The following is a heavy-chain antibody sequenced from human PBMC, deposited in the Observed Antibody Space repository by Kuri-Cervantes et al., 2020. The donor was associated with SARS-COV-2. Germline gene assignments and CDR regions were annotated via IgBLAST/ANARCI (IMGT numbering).Heavy chain of an antibody. V-gene: IGHV3-15*07. CDR2: IKSKTDGGTT. Sequence: GGSLRLSCAASGFTFSNAWMNWVRQAPGKGLEWVGRIKSKTDGGTTDYAAPVKGRFTISRDNSKNTLYLQMNSLRAEDTAVYYCARGSLYDFWSGYISYFDYWGQGTLVTVSS. CDR1: GFTFSNAW. D-gene: IGHD3-3*01. J-gene: IGHJ4*02. CDR3: ARGSLYDFWSGYISYFDY.